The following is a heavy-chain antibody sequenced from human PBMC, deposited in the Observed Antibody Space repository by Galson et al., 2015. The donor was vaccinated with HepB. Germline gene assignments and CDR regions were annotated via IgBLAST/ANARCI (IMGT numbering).Heavy chain of an antibody. CDR2: IYWDDDN. D-gene: IGHD6-13*01. J-gene: IGHJ6*03. V-gene: IGHV2-5*04. CDR3: VYNSPRQQLAPNNYQYYYMDV. CDR1: GFSLTTSGVS. Sequence: PALVKPTQTLTLPCTFSGFSLTTSGVSVGWIRQPPGTALEWLALIYWDDDNRHSPSLHTRLPITKDTSKNQVVLTMTNMDPVDTGTYYCVYNSPRQQLAPNNYQYYYMDVWGKGTTATVSS.